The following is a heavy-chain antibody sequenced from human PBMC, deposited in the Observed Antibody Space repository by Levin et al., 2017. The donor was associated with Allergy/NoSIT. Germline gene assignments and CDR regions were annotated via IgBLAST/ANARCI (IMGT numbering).Heavy chain of an antibody. Sequence: GESLKISCAASGFTFSASAMHWVRQASGKGLEWVGRIRSKTYSYATAFAASVRGRFTISRNDSDNTAYLQMNSLKTDDTAVYYCIGEGGAFDYWGQGTLVTVSS. J-gene: IGHJ4*02. V-gene: IGHV3-73*01. CDR2: IRSKTYSYAT. CDR1: GFTFSASA. CDR3: IGEGGAFDY. D-gene: IGHD3-10*01.